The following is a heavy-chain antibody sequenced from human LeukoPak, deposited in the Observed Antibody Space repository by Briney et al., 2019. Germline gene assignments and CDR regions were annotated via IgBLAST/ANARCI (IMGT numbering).Heavy chain of an antibody. CDR1: GFTFSSYS. CDR2: ISGSGGST. Sequence: GGSLRLSCAASGFTFSSYSMNWVRQAPGKGLEWVSAISGSGGSTYYADSVKGRFTISRDNSKNTLYLQMNSLRAEDTAVYYCAKIRAYDSSGYYYVFDYWGQGTLVTVSS. CDR3: AKIRAYDSSGYYYVFDY. J-gene: IGHJ4*02. D-gene: IGHD3-22*01. V-gene: IGHV3-23*01.